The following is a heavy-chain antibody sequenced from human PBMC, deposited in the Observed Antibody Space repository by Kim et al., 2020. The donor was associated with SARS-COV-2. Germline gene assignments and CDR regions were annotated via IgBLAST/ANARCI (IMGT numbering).Heavy chain of an antibody. D-gene: IGHD6-13*01. CDR1: GFTFSSYG. J-gene: IGHJ6*02. CDR2: ISYDGSNK. CDR3: AKDRELQYSSSWQTHYYYYGMDV. Sequence: GGSLRLSCAASGFTFSSYGMHWVRQAPGKGLEWVAVISYDGSNKYYADSVKGRFTISRDNSKNTLYLQMNSLRAEDTAVYYCAKDRELQYSSSWQTHYYYYGMDVWGQGTTVTVSS. V-gene: IGHV3-30*18.